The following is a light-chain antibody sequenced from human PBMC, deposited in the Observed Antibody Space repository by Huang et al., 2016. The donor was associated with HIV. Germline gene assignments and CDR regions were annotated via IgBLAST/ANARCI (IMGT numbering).Light chain of an antibody. CDR2: DAS. J-gene: IGKJ4*01. CDR1: QGISNT. V-gene: IGKV1D-13*01. Sequence: QLTQSPSSLSASVGDRVTITCRASQGISNTLAWDQQKPGKAPKLLIYDASSLHTGAPSRFSGSGSGTDFTLTISSLQPEDCATYYCQQFNHYPLTFGGGTKVEIE. CDR3: QQFNHYPLT.